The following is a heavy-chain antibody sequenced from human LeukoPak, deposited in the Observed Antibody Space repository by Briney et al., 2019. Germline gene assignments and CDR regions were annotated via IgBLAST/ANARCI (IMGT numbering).Heavy chain of an antibody. D-gene: IGHD1-26*01. CDR3: AGEIVGAPALDY. V-gene: IGHV3-11*04. J-gene: IGHJ4*02. CDR2: ISSSGSTI. CDR1: GFTFSDYY. Sequence: GGSLRLSCAASGFTFSDYYMSWIRQAPGKGLEWFSYISSSGSTIYYADSVKGRFTISRDNAKNSLYLQMNSLRAEDTAVYYCAGEIVGAPALDYWGQGTLVTVSS.